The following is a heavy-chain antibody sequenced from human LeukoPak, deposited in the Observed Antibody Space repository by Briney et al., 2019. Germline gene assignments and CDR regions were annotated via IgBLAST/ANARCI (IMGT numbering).Heavy chain of an antibody. CDR2: ISSSSSYI. CDR1: GFTFSSYS. D-gene: IGHD2-15*01. J-gene: IGHJ4*02. Sequence: PGGSLRLSCAASGFTFSSYSMNWVRQAPGKGLEWVSSISSSSSYIYYADSVKGRFTISRDNAKNSLYLQMNSLRAEDTAVYYCARDRMVVAATLGDFDYWGQGTLVTVSS. V-gene: IGHV3-21*01. CDR3: ARDRMVVAATLGDFDY.